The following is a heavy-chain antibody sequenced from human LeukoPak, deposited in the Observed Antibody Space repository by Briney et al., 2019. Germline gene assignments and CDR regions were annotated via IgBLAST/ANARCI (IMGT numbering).Heavy chain of an antibody. Sequence: GGSLRLSCAASGFTFSRYWMHWVRQAPGKGPVWVSRINSDGSSTSYADSVKGRFTISRDNAKNTLYLQMNSLRAEDTAVYYCARDFLAAAGPLNYYYYMDVWGKGTTVTVSS. D-gene: IGHD6-13*01. CDR1: GFTFSRYW. CDR2: INSDGSST. J-gene: IGHJ6*03. CDR3: ARDFLAAAGPLNYYYYMDV. V-gene: IGHV3-74*01.